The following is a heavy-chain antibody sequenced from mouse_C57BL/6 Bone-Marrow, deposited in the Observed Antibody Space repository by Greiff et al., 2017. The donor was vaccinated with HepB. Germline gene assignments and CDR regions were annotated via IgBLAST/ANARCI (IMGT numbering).Heavy chain of an antibody. CDR2: SRNKANDYTT. V-gene: IGHV7-1*01. CDR3: ARGNDGPFDY. CDR1: GFTFSDFY. D-gene: IGHD2-3*01. J-gene: IGHJ2*01. Sequence: DVMLVESGGGLVQSGRSLRLSCATSGFTFSDFYMEWVRQAPGKGLEWIAASRNKANDYTTEYSASVKGRFIVSRDTSQSILYLQMNALRAEDTAIYYCARGNDGPFDYWGQGTTLTVSS.